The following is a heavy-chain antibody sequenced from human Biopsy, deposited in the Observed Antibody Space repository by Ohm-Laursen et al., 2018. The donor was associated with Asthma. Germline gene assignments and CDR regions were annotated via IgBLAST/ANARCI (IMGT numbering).Heavy chain of an antibody. J-gene: IGHJ4*02. V-gene: IGHV1-69*01. CDR3: ARRAGSCISRTCYSLDF. CDR2: INSVFGTT. CDR1: GGTFNTYV. D-gene: IGHD2-2*01. Sequence: SSVKVSCKSLGGTFNTYVIGWVRQAPGQGLEWMGGINSVFGTTTYPQKFQDRVTITADDSASTVYMELSSLRSEDTAVYYCARRAGSCISRTCYSLDFWGQGTLVTVSS.